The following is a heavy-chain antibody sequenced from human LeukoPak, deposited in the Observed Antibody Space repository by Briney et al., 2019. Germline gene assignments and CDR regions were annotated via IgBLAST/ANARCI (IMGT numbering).Heavy chain of an antibody. V-gene: IGHV3-23*01. CDR2: ISNTGGDT. CDR3: AKVQGYYDY. J-gene: IGHJ4*02. Sequence: PGGSLRLSCAASGLTFSSYGMSWVRQAPGKGLEWGSAISNTGGDTSYADSVKGRFTISRDNSKNTLYLQMNSLRGEDTAVYYCAKVQGYYDYWGQGTLVTVSS. CDR1: GLTFSSYG.